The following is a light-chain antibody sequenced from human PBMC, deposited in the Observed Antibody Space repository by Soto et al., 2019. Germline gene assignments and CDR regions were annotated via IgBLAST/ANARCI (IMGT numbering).Light chain of an antibody. CDR1: RSNIGAGYD. Sequence: QSVLTQPPSVSGAPGQRVTISCTGSRSNIGAGYDLNWYQQLQGTAPKLLIYGNSNRPSGVPDRFSGSKSGTSASLAITGLQAEDEADYYCQSYDSSLSGYVVFGGGTKLTVL. CDR2: GNS. V-gene: IGLV1-40*01. CDR3: QSYDSSLSGYVV. J-gene: IGLJ2*01.